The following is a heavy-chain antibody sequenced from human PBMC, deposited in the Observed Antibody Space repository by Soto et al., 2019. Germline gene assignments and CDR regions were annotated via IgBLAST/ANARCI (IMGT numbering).Heavy chain of an antibody. CDR3: TRALGGSSYFVSDH. V-gene: IGHV3-30*03. D-gene: IGHD2-15*01. Sequence: QVQLVESGGGVVQPGRSLRLSCAASGFTFSGYCMQWVRQAPGKGLEWVAVIAHDGSDEYYADSVKGRFTISRDNSKNTLYLQMNSLSAEDRAMYYCTRALGGSSYFVSDHWGQGTLVTVSS. CDR2: IAHDGSDE. CDR1: GFTFSGYC. J-gene: IGHJ4*02.